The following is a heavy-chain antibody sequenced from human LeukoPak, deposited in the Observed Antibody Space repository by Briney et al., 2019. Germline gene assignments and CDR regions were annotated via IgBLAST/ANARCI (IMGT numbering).Heavy chain of an antibody. D-gene: IGHD2-15*01. CDR2: ISSRSSYI. CDR1: GFTFSSYS. J-gene: IGHJ4*02. CDR3: ARDLGYEVAGPIDY. V-gene: IGHV3-21*01. Sequence: GGSLRLSCAASGFTFSSYSMNWVRQAPGKGLEWVSSISSRSSYIYYADSVKGRFTISRDNAKNSLYLQMNSLRAEDTAVYYCARDLGYEVAGPIDYWGQGTLVTVSS.